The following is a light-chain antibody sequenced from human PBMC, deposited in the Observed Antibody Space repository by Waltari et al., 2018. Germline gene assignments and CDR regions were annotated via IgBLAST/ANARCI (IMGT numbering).Light chain of an antibody. V-gene: IGLV2-14*03. CDR3: SSYSSATTSYV. CDR1: TNDIGGYDY. J-gene: IGLJ1*01. Sequence: QSALTQPASVSGSPGQSITIPCSGSTNDIGGYDYVSWYQHRPDSAPKLLIHDVTNRPSRVSDRFSGSKSGNTASLTISWLRPEDEADYYCSSYSSATTSYVFGTGTKVTVL. CDR2: DVT.